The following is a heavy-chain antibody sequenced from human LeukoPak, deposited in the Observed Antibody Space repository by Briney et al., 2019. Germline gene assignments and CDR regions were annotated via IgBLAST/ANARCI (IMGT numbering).Heavy chain of an antibody. D-gene: IGHD6-13*01. Sequence: SETLSLTCTVSGGSISSSSYYWGWIRQPPGKGLEWIGSIYNSGGTYYNPSLKSRVTISVDTSKNQFSLKLRSVTAADTAMYYCARAYSSSWYYNWFDPWGQGTLVTVSS. V-gene: IGHV4-39*07. CDR3: ARAYSSSWYYNWFDP. J-gene: IGHJ5*02. CDR2: IYNSGGT. CDR1: GGSISSSSYY.